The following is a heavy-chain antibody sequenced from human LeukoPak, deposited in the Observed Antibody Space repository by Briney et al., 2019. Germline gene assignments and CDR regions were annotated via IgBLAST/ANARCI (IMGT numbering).Heavy chain of an antibody. CDR1: DGSISSSNYY. Sequence: SETLSLTCTVSDGSISSSNYYWAWIRQPPGKGLEWIANIFYTGNTYYNPSLKSRVTISVDTSKNQFSLKLSSVTAADTAVYYCARGGYYYALSFQHWGQGTLVTVSS. CDR3: ARGGYYYALSFQH. J-gene: IGHJ1*01. V-gene: IGHV4-39*07. CDR2: IFYTGNT. D-gene: IGHD3-10*01.